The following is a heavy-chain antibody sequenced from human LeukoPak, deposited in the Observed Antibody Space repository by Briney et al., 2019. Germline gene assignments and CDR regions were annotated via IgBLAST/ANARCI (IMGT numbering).Heavy chain of an antibody. Sequence: PSETLSLTCTVSGGSISSYYWSWIRQPPGKGLEWIGYIYYSGSTNYNPSLKSRVTISVDTSKNQFSLKLSSVTAADTAVYYCARDRSGFRDWYFDLWGRGTLVTVSS. V-gene: IGHV4-59*01. J-gene: IGHJ2*01. CDR2: IYYSGST. CDR1: GGSISSYY. D-gene: IGHD1-26*01. CDR3: ARDRSGFRDWYFDL.